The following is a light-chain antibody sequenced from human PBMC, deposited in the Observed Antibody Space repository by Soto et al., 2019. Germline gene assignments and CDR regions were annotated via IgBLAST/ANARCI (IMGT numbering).Light chain of an antibody. V-gene: IGKV1-39*01. CDR2: TAS. CDR3: QQSYSTPRT. Sequence: DIQMTQSPSSLSASVGDRVTITCRASQTITSYINWYQQKPGKAPKLLIYTASSLHSGVPSRFSGSGSGTDFTLTISSLQPEDFATYYCQQSYSTPRTFCQGTKVEIK. J-gene: IGKJ1*01. CDR1: QTITSY.